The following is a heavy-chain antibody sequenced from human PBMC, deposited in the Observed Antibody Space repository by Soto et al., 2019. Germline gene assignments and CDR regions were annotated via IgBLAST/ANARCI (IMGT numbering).Heavy chain of an antibody. CDR1: GGTFSSYA. J-gene: IGHJ3*02. CDR2: IIPIFGTA. Sequence: SVKVSCKASGGTFSSYAISWVRQAPGQGLEWMGGIIPIFGTANYAQKFQGRVTITADESTSTAYMELSSLRSEDTAVYYCARGRDDSSGPSNDAFDIWGQGTMVTVSS. V-gene: IGHV1-69*13. CDR3: ARGRDDSSGPSNDAFDI. D-gene: IGHD3-22*01.